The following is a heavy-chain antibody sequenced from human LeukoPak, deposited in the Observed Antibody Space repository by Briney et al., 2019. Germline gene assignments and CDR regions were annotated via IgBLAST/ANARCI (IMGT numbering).Heavy chain of an antibody. Sequence: PSQTLSLTCTVSGGSISSGSYYWSWIRQPAGKGLEWIGRIYTSGSTNYNPSLKSRVTISVDTSKNQFSLKLSSVTAADTAVYYCARDQSWDSSGYTYYYYYMDVWGKGTTVTISS. CDR3: ARDQSWDSSGYTYYYYYMDV. V-gene: IGHV4-61*02. CDR2: IYTSGST. CDR1: GGSISSGSYY. D-gene: IGHD3-22*01. J-gene: IGHJ6*03.